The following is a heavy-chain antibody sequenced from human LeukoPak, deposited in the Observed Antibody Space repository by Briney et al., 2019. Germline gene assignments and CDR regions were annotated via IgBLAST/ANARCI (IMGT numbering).Heavy chain of an antibody. CDR3: AREGGSGSYPYHFDF. CDR1: GYTFISYY. Sequence: ASVKVSCKASGYTFISYYMHWVRQAPGQGLEWMGIIKPSGGSASYAQKFQGRVTMTRDTSTSTVYMELSSLRSEDTAVYYCAREGGSGSYPYHFDFWGQGAPLTVSS. D-gene: IGHD1-26*01. CDR2: IKPSGGSA. V-gene: IGHV1-46*01. J-gene: IGHJ4*02.